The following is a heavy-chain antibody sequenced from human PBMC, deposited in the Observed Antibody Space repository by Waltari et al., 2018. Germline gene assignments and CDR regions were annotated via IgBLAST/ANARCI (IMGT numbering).Heavy chain of an antibody. CDR1: GFTFSSYW. D-gene: IGHD2-21*01. CDR3: ARINRLRNWYFDL. Sequence: EVQLVESGGGIVQPGGSLRLSCAASGFTFSSYWMHWVRQAPGKGLVWVSRANSDGSSTSYADSVKRRFTISRDNAKSTVYLQMNSLRAEDTAVYYCARINRLRNWYFDLWGRGTLVTVSS. J-gene: IGHJ2*01. CDR2: ANSDGSST. V-gene: IGHV3-74*01.